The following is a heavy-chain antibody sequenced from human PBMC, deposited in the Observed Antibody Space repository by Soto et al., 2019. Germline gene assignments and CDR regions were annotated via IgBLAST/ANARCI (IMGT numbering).Heavy chain of an antibody. CDR1: GYTFTSYA. D-gene: IGHD6-19*01. CDR2: INAGNGNT. Sequence: QVQLVQSGAEVKKPGASVKVSCKASGYTFTSYAMHWVRQAPGQRLEWMGWINAGNGNTNYSQKFQGRVTITRDTSASTAYMELSSLRSEDTAVYYCARLVAIAVDDYWGQGTLVTVSS. V-gene: IGHV1-3*01. J-gene: IGHJ4*02. CDR3: ARLVAIAVDDY.